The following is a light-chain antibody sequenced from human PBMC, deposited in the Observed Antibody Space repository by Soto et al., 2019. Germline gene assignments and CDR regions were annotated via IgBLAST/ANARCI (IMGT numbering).Light chain of an antibody. CDR3: QHYNTYPWT. Sequence: DIQMTESASCLSASVVGRFTITFRASQSISTYLNWYQQKPGKAPNLLIHKASHLESGVPSRFSGSGSGTEFTLTISSLQPGDFATYYCQHYNTYPWTFGQGTKVDIK. V-gene: IGKV1-5*03. CDR2: KAS. J-gene: IGKJ1*01. CDR1: QSISTY.